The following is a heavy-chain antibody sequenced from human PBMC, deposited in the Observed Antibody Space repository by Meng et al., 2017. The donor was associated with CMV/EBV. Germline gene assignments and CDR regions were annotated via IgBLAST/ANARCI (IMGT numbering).Heavy chain of an antibody. CDR3: AGQNVAAAAGTVFGY. CDR1: GGSIYSSTFY. CDR2: IYFGGNT. Sequence: SETLSLTCTVSGGSIYSSTFYWGWIRQPPGKGLEWIGSIYFGGNTYYNPSLKSRVTISIDTSKNQFSLRLSSVTAADTAVYYCAGQNVAAAAGTVFGYWGQGTLVTVSS. V-gene: IGHV4-39*07. D-gene: IGHD6-13*01. J-gene: IGHJ4*02.